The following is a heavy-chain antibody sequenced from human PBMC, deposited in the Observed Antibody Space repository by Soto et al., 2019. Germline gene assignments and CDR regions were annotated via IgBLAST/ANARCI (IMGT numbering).Heavy chain of an antibody. J-gene: IGHJ3*02. V-gene: IGHV4-59*01. D-gene: IGHD3-10*01. Sequence: PSETLSLTCTVSGGSISSYYWSWIRQPPGKGLEWIGYIYYSGSTNYNPSLKSRVTISVDTSKSQFSLKLSSVTAADTAVYYCAREGGYYGSGTYPIWGQGTMVTVSS. CDR1: GGSISSYY. CDR3: AREGGYYGSGTYPI. CDR2: IYYSGST.